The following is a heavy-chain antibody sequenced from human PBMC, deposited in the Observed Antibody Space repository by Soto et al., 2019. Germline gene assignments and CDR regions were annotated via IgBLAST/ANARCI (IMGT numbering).Heavy chain of an antibody. CDR3: ASVHEWESQDWLDP. V-gene: IGHV1-69*13. CDR1: GGTFSSYA. J-gene: IGHJ5*02. Sequence: SVKVSCKASGGTFSSYAISWVRQAPGQGLEWMGGIIPIFGTANYAQKFQGRVTITADESTSTAYMELSSLRSEDTAVYYCASVHEWESQDWLDPWGQGTLVTVSS. CDR2: IIPIFGTA. D-gene: IGHD1-26*01.